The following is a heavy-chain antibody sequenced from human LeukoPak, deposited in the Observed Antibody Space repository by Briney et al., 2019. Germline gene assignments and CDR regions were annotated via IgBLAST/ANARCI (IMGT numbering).Heavy chain of an antibody. D-gene: IGHD3-10*01. CDR3: ARGSYYGSGSYYLFDY. V-gene: IGHV1-69*13. Sequence: SVKVSCKASGGTFSSYAISWVRQAPGQGLEWVGGIIPIFGTANYAQKFQGRVTITADESTSTAYMELSSLRSEDTAVYYCARGSYYGSGSYYLFDYWGQGTLVTVSS. CDR2: IIPIFGTA. CDR1: GGTFSSYA. J-gene: IGHJ4*02.